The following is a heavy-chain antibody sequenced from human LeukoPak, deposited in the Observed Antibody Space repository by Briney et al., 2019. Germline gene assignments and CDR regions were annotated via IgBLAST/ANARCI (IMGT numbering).Heavy chain of an antibody. CDR3: AELGITMIGGV. CDR2: ISSSGSTI. D-gene: IGHD3-10*02. V-gene: IGHV3-48*04. Sequence: GGTLRLSCAASGFTFSSYGMTWVRQAPGKGLEWVSYISSSGSTIYYADSVKGRFTISRDNAKNSLYLQMNSLRAEDTAVYYCAELGITMIGGVWGKGTTVTISS. J-gene: IGHJ6*04. CDR1: GFTFSSYG.